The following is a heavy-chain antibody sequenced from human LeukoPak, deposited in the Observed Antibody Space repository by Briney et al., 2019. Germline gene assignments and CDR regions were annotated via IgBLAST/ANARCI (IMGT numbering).Heavy chain of an antibody. CDR1: GGSFSGYY. D-gene: IGHD2-2*01. V-gene: IGHV4-34*01. Sequence: SETLSLTCAVYGGSFSGYYWSWIRQPPGKGLEWIGEINHSGSTNYNPSLKSRVTISVDTSKNQFSLKLSSVTAADTAVYYCARPLTSSSMYYFDYWGQGTLVTVSS. CDR2: INHSGST. J-gene: IGHJ4*02. CDR3: ARPLTSSSMYYFDY.